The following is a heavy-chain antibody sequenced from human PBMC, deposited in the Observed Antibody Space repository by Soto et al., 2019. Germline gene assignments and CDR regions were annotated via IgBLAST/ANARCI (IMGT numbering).Heavy chain of an antibody. CDR3: ARVGQNDYVWGSYRYFDY. V-gene: IGHV4-59*01. CDR2: IYYSGST. D-gene: IGHD3-16*02. Sequence: SETLSLTCTVSGGSISSYYWSWIRQPPGKGLEWIGYIYYSGSTNYNPSLKSRVTISVDTSKNQFSLKLSSVNAADTAVYYCARVGQNDYVWGSYRYFDYWGQGTLVTVSS. CDR1: GGSISSYY. J-gene: IGHJ4*02.